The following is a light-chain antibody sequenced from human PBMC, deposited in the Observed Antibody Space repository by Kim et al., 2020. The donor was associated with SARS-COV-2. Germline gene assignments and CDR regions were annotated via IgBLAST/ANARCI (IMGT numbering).Light chain of an antibody. CDR1: SSNIGSNT. CDR2: SYN. V-gene: IGLV1-44*01. J-gene: IGLJ2*01. CDR3: AAWDDSLSGPV. Sequence: QSVLTQPPSASGTPGQRVTISCSGSSSNIGSNTVNWYQQLPGTAPKLLIYSYNQRPSGVPDRFSGSKSDTSASLAISGLQSEDEADYYCAAWDDSLSGPVFGGGTQLTVL.